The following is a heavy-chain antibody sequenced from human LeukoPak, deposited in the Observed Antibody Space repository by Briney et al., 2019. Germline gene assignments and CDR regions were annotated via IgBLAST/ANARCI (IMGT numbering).Heavy chain of an antibody. CDR2: ISSNGSTI. CDR3: ARDLRSSVVPRFDY. CDR1: GFTFSSYE. J-gene: IGHJ4*02. Sequence: PGGSLRLSCAASGFTFSSYEMNWVRQAPGKGLEWVSYISSNGSTIYYADSVKGRFTISRDNAKNSLYLQMNSLRAEDTAVYYCARDLRSSVVPRFDYRGPGTLVTVSS. D-gene: IGHD3-22*01. V-gene: IGHV3-48*03.